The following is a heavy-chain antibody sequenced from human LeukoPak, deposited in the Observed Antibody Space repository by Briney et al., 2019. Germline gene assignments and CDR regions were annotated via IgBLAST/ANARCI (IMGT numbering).Heavy chain of an antibody. Sequence: KFQGRVTITRDTSASTAYMELSSLRSEDTAVYYCARESLSREFDYWGQGTLVTVSS. D-gene: IGHD3-16*02. J-gene: IGHJ4*02. CDR3: ARESLSREFDY. V-gene: IGHV1-3*01.